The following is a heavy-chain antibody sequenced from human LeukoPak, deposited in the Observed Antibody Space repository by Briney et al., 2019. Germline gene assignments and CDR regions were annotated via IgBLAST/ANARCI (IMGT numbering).Heavy chain of an antibody. V-gene: IGHV4-59*01. Sequence: SETLSLTCTVSGGSIISYYWSWIRQPPGKGLEWIGYIYYSGSTNYKPSLKSRVTISIDTSKNQFSLKLSSVTASDTAVYYCVRVSDILTGDYPWAFDIWGQGTIVTVSS. CDR2: IYYSGST. J-gene: IGHJ3*02. CDR1: GGSIISYY. CDR3: VRVSDILTGDYPWAFDI. D-gene: IGHD3-9*01.